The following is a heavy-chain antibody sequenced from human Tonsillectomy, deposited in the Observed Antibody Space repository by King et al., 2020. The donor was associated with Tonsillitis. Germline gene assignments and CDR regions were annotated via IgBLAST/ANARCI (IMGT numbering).Heavy chain of an antibody. D-gene: IGHD3-10*01. J-gene: IGHJ6*02. V-gene: IGHV4-34*01. Sequence: VQLQQWGAGLLKPSETLSLPCGVYGGSFSGYYWSWIRQPPGKGLEWIGEINQSRSTNYNPSLKSRVTISVETSKNQFSLKLGSVTAADTAVYFCGGGGGRNYYGSGSYYSNYGMDVWGQGTTVTSP. CDR1: GGSFSGYY. CDR3: GGGGGRNYYGSGSYYSNYGMDV. CDR2: INQSRST.